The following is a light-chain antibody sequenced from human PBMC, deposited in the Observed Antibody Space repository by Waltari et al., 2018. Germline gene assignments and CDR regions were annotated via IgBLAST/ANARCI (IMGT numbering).Light chain of an antibody. CDR2: GAS. J-gene: IGKJ1*01. V-gene: IGKV3-20*01. CDR3: QHYGSSLWT. CDR1: QSVSSSY. Sequence: EIVLTQSPGTLSLSPGERATLSCRASQSVSSSYLAWYQQKAGQAPRLLIYGASSRATGIPDRFSGSGSGTDFTLAISRLEPEDSAVYYCQHYGSSLWTFGQGTKVEIK.